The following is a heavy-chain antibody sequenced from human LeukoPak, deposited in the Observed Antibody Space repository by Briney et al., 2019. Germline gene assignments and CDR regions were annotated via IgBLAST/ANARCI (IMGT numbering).Heavy chain of an antibody. J-gene: IGHJ4*02. V-gene: IGHV3-23*01. CDR2: ISGSGGST. Sequence: GGSLRLSCAASAFTFSSYSMNWVRQAPGKGLEWVSAISGSGGSTYYADSVKGRFTISRDNSKNTLYLQMNSLRAEDTAVYYCATEKTYYYDSSGYPIDYWGQGTLVTVSS. D-gene: IGHD3-22*01. CDR3: ATEKTYYYDSSGYPIDY. CDR1: AFTFSSYS.